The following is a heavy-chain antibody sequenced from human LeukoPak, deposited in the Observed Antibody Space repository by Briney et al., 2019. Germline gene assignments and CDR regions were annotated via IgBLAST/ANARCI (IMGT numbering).Heavy chain of an antibody. CDR1: GYIFTNYY. Sequence: ASVKVSCKASGYIFTNYYMHWVRQAPGQGREWMGIINPSGGSTSYAQKFQGRVTMTRDTSTSTVYMELSSLRSEDTTVYYCARAGRAVGGFDYWGQGTLSPSPQ. V-gene: IGHV1-46*01. CDR3: ARAGRAVGGFDY. CDR2: INPSGGST. J-gene: IGHJ4*02. D-gene: IGHD1-26*01.